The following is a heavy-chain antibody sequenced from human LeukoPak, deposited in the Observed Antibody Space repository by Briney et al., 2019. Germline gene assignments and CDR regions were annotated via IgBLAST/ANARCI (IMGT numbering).Heavy chain of an antibody. CDR3: AIGDSSGRHNWFDP. Sequence: GASVKVSCKASGYTFTGYYMHWVRQAPGQGLEWMGWINPNSGGTNYAQKFQGRVTMTRDTSISTAYMELSRLRSDDTAVYYCAIGDSSGRHNWFDPWGQGTLVTVSS. CDR1: GYTFTGYY. J-gene: IGHJ5*02. D-gene: IGHD6-19*01. CDR2: INPNSGGT. V-gene: IGHV1-2*02.